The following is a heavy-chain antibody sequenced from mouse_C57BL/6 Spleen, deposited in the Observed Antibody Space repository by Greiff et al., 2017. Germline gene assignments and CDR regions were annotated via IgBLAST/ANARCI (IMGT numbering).Heavy chain of an antibody. CDR3: ARWYYGSTYYYAMDY. CDR1: GYTFTSYD. Sequence: QVQLKESGPELVKPGASVKLSCKASGYTFTSYDINWVKQRPGQGLEWIGWIYPRDGSTKYNEKFKGKATLTVDTSSSTAYMELHSLTSEDSAVYFCARWYYGSTYYYAMDYWGQGTSVTVSS. D-gene: IGHD1-1*01. CDR2: IYPRDGST. V-gene: IGHV1-85*01. J-gene: IGHJ4*01.